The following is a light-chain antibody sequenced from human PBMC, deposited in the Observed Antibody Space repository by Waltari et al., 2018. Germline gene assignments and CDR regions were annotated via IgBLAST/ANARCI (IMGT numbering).Light chain of an antibody. CDR3: QQRRTWPLT. V-gene: IGKV3-11*01. CDR2: DAS. Sequence: EIVLTQSPATLSLSPGERATISCRASQSVSYYLAWYQQRPGQAPRLLIYDASSRATGIPARFSGSESETDFTLTISSLEPEDFAVYYCQQRRTWPLTFGGGTKVEI. CDR1: QSVSYY. J-gene: IGKJ4*01.